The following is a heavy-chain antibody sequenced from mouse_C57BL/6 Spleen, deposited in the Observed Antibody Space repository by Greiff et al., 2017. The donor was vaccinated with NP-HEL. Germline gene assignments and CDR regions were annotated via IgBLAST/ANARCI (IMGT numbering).Heavy chain of an antibody. Sequence: EVQLQQSGPELVKPGASVKISCKASGYSFTDYNMNWVKQSNGKSLEWIGVINPNYGTTSYNQKFKGKATLTVDQSSSTASMQLNSLTSEYSAVYYCARPLDSSGFYYAMDYWGQGTSVTVSS. CDR3: ARPLDSSGFYYAMDY. V-gene: IGHV1-39*01. D-gene: IGHD3-2*02. CDR1: GYSFTDYN. CDR2: INPNYGTT. J-gene: IGHJ4*01.